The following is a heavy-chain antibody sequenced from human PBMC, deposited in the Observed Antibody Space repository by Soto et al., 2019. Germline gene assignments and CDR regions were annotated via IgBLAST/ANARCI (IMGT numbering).Heavy chain of an antibody. D-gene: IGHD6-6*01. J-gene: IGHJ4*02. CDR3: ARAARPSREGFDY. V-gene: IGHV4-39*01. Sequence: QLQLQESGPGLVKPSETLSLTCTVSGGSISSSSYYWGWIRQPPGKGLEWIGSIYYSGSTYYNPSLKSRVTISVDTSKNQFSLKLSSVTAADTAVYYCARAARPSREGFDYWGQGTLVTVSS. CDR1: GGSISSSSYY. CDR2: IYYSGST.